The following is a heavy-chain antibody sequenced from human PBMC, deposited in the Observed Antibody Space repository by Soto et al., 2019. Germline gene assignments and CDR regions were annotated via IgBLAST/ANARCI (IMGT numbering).Heavy chain of an antibody. V-gene: IGHV4-59*01. D-gene: IGHD1-26*01. Sequence: LSATLSLTYPVSGDSIRSYSVIWSRQPPGKGLEWIGYIYYSGYTSYNPSLKSRVTISVDTSKNQFSLKLNSVTAADTAVYYCARCFSGNYPSRPEEQYYFDTWGQGTLVTVSS. J-gene: IGHJ4*02. CDR2: IYYSGYT. CDR3: ARCFSGNYPSRPEEQYYFDT. CDR1: GDSIRSYS.